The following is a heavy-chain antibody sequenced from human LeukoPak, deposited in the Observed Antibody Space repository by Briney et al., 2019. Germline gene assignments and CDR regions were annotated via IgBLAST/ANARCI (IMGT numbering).Heavy chain of an antibody. CDR3: ARQLTSSGLDS. V-gene: IGHV1-2*02. Sequence: ASVKVSCKASGYTFTGYYIHWVRQAPGQGLEWMGWINPNRGGTNYAQKFQGRVTVTRDTSISTAYMELSRLTSDDTAVYYCARQLTSSGLDSWGQGTLVTVSS. CDR2: INPNRGGT. CDR1: GYTFTGYY. D-gene: IGHD6-19*01. J-gene: IGHJ4*02.